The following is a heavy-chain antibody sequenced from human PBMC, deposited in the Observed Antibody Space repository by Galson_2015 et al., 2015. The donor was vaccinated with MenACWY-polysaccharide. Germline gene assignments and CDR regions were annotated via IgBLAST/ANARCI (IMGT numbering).Heavy chain of an antibody. D-gene: IGHD1/OR15-1a*01. CDR3: AKGDRVGGTTLAFHY. CDR1: EFIFTSYA. J-gene: IGHJ4*03. CDR2: ISGSGGAT. V-gene: IGHV3-23*01. Sequence: SLRLSCAASEFIFTSYAMAWVRQAPGKGLEWVSGISGSGGATYYADSVKGRFTISRDNSKNTLYLQMDSLRAEDTALYYCAKGDRVGGTTLAFHYWGQGTTVTVSS.